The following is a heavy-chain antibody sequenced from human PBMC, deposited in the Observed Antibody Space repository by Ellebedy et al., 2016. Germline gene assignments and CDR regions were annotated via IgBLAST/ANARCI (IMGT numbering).Heavy chain of an antibody. D-gene: IGHD6-25*01. CDR3: ARCGDWYSSDRYPAVLESYYGMDV. CDR2: ISVYNGKA. Sequence: ASVKVSXXASGYTFSSYNINWVRQAPGQGLEWMGWISVYNGKAKYAQKVQGRVTMTTDTSTTTAYMELRRLRSDDTAVYYCARCGDWYSSDRYPAVLESYYGMDVWGQGTTVTVSS. V-gene: IGHV1-18*04. CDR1: GYTFSSYN. J-gene: IGHJ6*02.